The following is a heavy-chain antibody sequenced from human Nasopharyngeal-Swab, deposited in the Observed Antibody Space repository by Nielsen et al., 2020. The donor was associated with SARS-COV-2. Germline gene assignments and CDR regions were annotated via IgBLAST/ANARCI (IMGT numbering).Heavy chain of an antibody. V-gene: IGHV3-30*04. CDR1: GFTFSSYA. CDR2: ISYDGSNK. CDR3: ASHPASSSSVYYYYGMDV. D-gene: IGHD6-6*01. J-gene: IGHJ6*02. Sequence: GESLNISCAASGFTFSSYAMHWVRQAPGKGLEWVAVISYDGSNKYYADSVKGRFTISRDNAKNSLYLQMNSLRAEDTAVYYCASHPASSSSVYYYYGMDVWGQGTTVTVSS.